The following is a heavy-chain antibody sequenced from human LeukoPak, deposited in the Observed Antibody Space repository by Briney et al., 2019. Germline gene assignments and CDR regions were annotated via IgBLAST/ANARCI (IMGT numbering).Heavy chain of an antibody. CDR2: ISYDGNNK. CDR1: GFTFSTYS. Sequence: GGSLRLSCAASGFTFSTYSMHWVRQAPGKGLEWVAVISYDGNNKYYADSVKGRFTISRDNSKNTLYLQINSLRTEDTAMYYCARVGYGYRLDYNWFDPWGQGTLVTVSS. CDR3: ARVGYGYRLDYNWFDP. V-gene: IGHV3-30*03. J-gene: IGHJ5*02. D-gene: IGHD5-18*01.